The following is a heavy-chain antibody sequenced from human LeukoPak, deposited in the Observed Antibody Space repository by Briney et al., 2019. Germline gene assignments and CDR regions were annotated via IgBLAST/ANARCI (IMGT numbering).Heavy chain of an antibody. D-gene: IGHD3-9*01. Sequence: YFYNSGRSTYNPSLKSRVTISADTSKNHFSLKLNSVTTADTAVYYCARDQPLTISDAFDIWGQGTMVTVSS. CDR2: FYNSGRS. CDR3: ARDQPLTISDAFDI. V-gene: IGHV4-61*03. J-gene: IGHJ3*02.